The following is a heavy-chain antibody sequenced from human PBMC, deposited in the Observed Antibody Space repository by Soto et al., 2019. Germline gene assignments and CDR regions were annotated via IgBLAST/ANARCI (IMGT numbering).Heavy chain of an antibody. CDR1: GFTFSSYW. D-gene: IGHD5-12*01. CDR3: ARGLSGYYAFDY. CDR2: IKGDGTNT. V-gene: IGHV3-74*01. Sequence: EVQLVESGGGLVQFGGSLRLSCAASGFTFSSYWMHWVRQVPGKGLVWVSRIKGDGTNTGYADSVKGRFTISTDNVKNTLYLQMNSLRAEDTAVYYCARGLSGYYAFDYWGQGALVTVSS. J-gene: IGHJ4*02.